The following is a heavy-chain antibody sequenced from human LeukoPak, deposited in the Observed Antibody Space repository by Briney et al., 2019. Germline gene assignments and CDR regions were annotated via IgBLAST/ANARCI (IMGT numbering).Heavy chain of an antibody. D-gene: IGHD2-2*01. Sequence: ASVKDSCKASGYTFTTFGITWVRQAPGQGLEWMGWISAYTGNTNYAPKFQGRVTMTTDTSTSTAHMELRSLTSDDTAVYYCARVASTTCDCPDYFDYWGQGTLVTVSS. J-gene: IGHJ4*02. V-gene: IGHV1-18*01. CDR3: ARVASTTCDCPDYFDY. CDR1: GYTFTTFG. CDR2: ISAYTGNT.